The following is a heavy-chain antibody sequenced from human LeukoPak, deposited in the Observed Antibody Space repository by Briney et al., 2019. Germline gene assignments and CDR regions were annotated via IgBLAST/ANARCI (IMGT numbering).Heavy chain of an antibody. D-gene: IGHD3-3*01. J-gene: IGHJ4*02. CDR1: GFTFSSYA. CDR2: ISGSGSST. CDR3: VKVDGITIFEVFDY. Sequence: PGGSLRLSCAASGFTFSSYAMSWVRQAPGKGLEWLSSISGSGSSTYYADSVKGRFTISRDNSKNMLYLQMISLRADDTAVYFCVKVDGITIFEVFDYWGQGTLVTVSS. V-gene: IGHV3-23*01.